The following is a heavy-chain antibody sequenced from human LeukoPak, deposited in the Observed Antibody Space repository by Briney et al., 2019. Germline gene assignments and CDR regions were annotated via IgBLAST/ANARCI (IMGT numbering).Heavy chain of an antibody. CDR2: LKGDGSRA. J-gene: IGHJ4*02. CDR3: ARDGYLAPVIAFLDY. V-gene: IGHV3-74*01. D-gene: IGHD2-2*03. CDR1: GFTFSSYW. Sequence: GGSLRLSCAASGFTFSSYWMHWVRQSPGKGLEWVGQLKGDGSRANYADSVRGRFTISRDNAKNTVYLQLNSLRAEDTAVYYCARDGYLAPVIAFLDYWGQGTPVTVSS.